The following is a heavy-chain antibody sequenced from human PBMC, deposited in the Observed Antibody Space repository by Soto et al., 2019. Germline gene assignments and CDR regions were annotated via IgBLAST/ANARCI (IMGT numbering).Heavy chain of an antibody. CDR1: GFTFSSYA. V-gene: IGHV3-30-3*01. J-gene: IGHJ4*02. Sequence: QVQLVESGGGVVQPGRSLRLSCAASGFTFSSYAIHWVRQAPGKGLEWVAVISHDGHNKHYADSVKGRFTISRDNSKNTLYLQMNSLRDEDTAMYYCARDVALAGARYFDYWGQGTLVTVSS. CDR2: ISHDGHNK. CDR3: ARDVALAGARYFDY. D-gene: IGHD6-13*01.